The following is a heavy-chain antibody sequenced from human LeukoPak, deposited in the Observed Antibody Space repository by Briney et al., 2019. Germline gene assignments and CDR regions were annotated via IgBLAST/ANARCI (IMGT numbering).Heavy chain of an antibody. CDR1: GFTFSSYG. Sequence: PGRSLRLSCAASGFTFSSYGMHWVRQAPGKGLEWVSAITGSGSNTYYADSVKGRFTISRDNSKNTLYLQMNSLRADDTAVYYCAKEASGHISDYIDNWGQGTLVTVSS. V-gene: IGHV3-23*01. CDR2: ITGSGSNT. D-gene: IGHD5-12*01. CDR3: AKEASGHISDYIDN. J-gene: IGHJ4*02.